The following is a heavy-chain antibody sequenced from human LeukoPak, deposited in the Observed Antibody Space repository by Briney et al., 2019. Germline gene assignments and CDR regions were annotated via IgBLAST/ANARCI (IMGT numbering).Heavy chain of an antibody. CDR3: ARGPYSSRYDY. V-gene: IGHV4-4*07. CDR1: GVSISRFW. J-gene: IGHJ4*02. Sequence: SETLSLTCTVSGVSISRFWWGWIRQPAGKGLEWIGHIYSSGFTNYNPSLKSRVTMSVDTSKNQFSLNLSSVTAADTAVYDCARGPYSSRYDYWGQGTVVTVSS. D-gene: IGHD6-13*01. CDR2: IYSSGFT.